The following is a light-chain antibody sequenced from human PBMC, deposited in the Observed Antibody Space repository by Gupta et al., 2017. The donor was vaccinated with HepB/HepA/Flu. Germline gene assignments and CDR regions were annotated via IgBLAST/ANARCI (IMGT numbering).Light chain of an antibody. Sequence: SYELTQPPSMSVSPAQTASITCSGDNLGDKYACWYQQKPGQSPVLVIYQDSKRPSGIPERFSGSNSGNTATLTISGTQAMDEADYYCQAWDSSTATFGTGTKVTVL. CDR1: NLGDKY. CDR3: QAWDSSTAT. CDR2: QDS. J-gene: IGLJ1*01. V-gene: IGLV3-1*01.